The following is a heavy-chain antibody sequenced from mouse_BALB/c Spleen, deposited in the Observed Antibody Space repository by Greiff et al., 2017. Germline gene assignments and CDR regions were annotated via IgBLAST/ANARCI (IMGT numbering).Heavy chain of an antibody. D-gene: IGHD1-1*01. J-gene: IGHJ1*01. CDR3: ARAPRYYGSSYGYFDV. Sequence: VKLQESGAELVRPGTSVKISCKASGYTFTNYWLGWVKQRPGHGLEWIGDIYPGGGYTNYNEKFKGKATLTADTSSSTAYMQLSSLTSEDSAVYFCARAPRYYGSSYGYFDVWGAGTTVTVSS. CDR2: IYPGGGYT. CDR1: GYTFTNYW. V-gene: IGHV1-63*02.